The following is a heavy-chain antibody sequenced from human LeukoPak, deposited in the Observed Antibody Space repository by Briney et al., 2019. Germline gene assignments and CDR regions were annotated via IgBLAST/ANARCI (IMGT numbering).Heavy chain of an antibody. D-gene: IGHD5-18*01. J-gene: IGHJ3*02. CDR2: ISGSGDST. Sequence: GGSLRLSCAASGFTFSSYSMNWVRQAPGKGLEWVSPISGSGDSTYYADSVKGRFTISRDNSKNTLYLQMNSLRAEDTAVYYCARSFGYGVDAFDIWGQGTMVTVSS. CDR3: ARSFGYGVDAFDI. V-gene: IGHV3-23*01. CDR1: GFTFSSYS.